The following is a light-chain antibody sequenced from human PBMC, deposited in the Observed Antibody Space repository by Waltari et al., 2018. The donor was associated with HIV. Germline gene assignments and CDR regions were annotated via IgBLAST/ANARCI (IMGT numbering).Light chain of an antibody. CDR1: QSVSSSY. CDR3: QQDDNLPWT. J-gene: IGKJ1*01. V-gene: IGKV3D-7*01. CDR2: GAS. Sequence: EIVMTQSPATLSLSPGERATLSCTASQSVSSSYLSLYQQRSGQPPRLLIYGASTRATGIPARFSGSGSGTDFTLTISSLQPEDFAVYYCQQDDNLPWTFGQGTKVEIK.